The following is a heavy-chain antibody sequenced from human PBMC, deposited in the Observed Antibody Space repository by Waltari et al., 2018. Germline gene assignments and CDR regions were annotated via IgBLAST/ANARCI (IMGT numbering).Heavy chain of an antibody. CDR2: IYHSGGT. CDR3: ARRYSGYDPSYWYFDL. D-gene: IGHD5-12*01. J-gene: IGHJ3*01. V-gene: IGHV4-38-2*01. CDR1: GYSISSGYY. Sequence: QVQLQESGPGLVKPSETLSLTCAVSGYSISSGYYWGWIRQPPGKGLEWIGSIYHSGGTDYHPSLKRRVTISVDTSKNQFSLKLSSVTAADTAVYYCARRYSGYDPSYWYFDLWGQGTMVTVSS.